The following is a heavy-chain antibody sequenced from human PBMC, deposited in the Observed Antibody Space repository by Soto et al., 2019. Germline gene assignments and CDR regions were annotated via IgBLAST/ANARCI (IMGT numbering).Heavy chain of an antibody. CDR2: IWYDGTQK. D-gene: IGHD4-17*01. CDR3: ARAGGTTVTGLWHFDS. CDR1: GFTFNTYS. Sequence: QVQLEESGGGVVQPGRSLRLSCEASGFTFNTYSMHWVRQPPGKGLEWLAAIWYDGTQKYYADSVKGRFIISRDNSKKTLYLEMNNPRAEDTAVYYCARAGGTTVTGLWHFDSWGQGTLVTVSS. J-gene: IGHJ4*02. V-gene: IGHV3-33*01.